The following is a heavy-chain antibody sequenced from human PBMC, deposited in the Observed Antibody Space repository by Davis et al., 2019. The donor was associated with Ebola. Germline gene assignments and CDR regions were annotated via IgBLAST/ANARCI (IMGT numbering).Heavy chain of an antibody. Sequence: ASVKVSCKASGYTFTSYGISWVQQAPGQGLEWMGWISAYNGNTNYAQKLQGRVTMTTDTSTSTAYMELRSLRSDDTAVYYCARAGYCSSTSCYWVWGYYYYGMDVWGQGTTVTVSS. D-gene: IGHD2-2*01. CDR3: ARAGYCSSTSCYWVWGYYYYGMDV. CDR2: ISAYNGNT. CDR1: GYTFTSYG. V-gene: IGHV1-18*01. J-gene: IGHJ6*02.